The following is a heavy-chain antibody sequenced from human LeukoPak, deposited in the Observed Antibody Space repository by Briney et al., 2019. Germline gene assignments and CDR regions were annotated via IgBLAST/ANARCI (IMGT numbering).Heavy chain of an antibody. J-gene: IGHJ3*02. D-gene: IGHD2-15*01. V-gene: IGHV3-11*04. CDR1: GGSVSGYY. Sequence: LSLTCTVSGGSVSGYYWSWIRQPPGKGLEWVSYISSSGSTIYYADSVKGRFTISRDNAKNSLYLQMNSLRAEDTAVYYCARDCGGGSCYGPYDAFDIWGQGTMVTVSS. CDR3: ARDCGGGSCYGPYDAFDI. CDR2: ISSSGSTI.